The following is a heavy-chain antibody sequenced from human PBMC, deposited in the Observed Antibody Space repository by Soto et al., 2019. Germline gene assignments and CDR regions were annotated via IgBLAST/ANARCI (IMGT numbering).Heavy chain of an antibody. CDR1: GDSISSSSYY. J-gene: IGHJ5*02. CDR2: IYYNGHA. Sequence: SETLSFTCTVSGDSISSSSYYWGWIRQPPGKGLEWIANIYYNGHAYYNPSLRSRVTLSVDTSKNQFSLKLSSVTAPDTAVYFCAAAVVRGWFDPWGQGTLVTVSS. D-gene: IGHD6-19*01. CDR3: AAAVVRGWFDP. V-gene: IGHV4-39*01.